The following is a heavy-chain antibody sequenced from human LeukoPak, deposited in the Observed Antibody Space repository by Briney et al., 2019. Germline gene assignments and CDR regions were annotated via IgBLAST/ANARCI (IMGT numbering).Heavy chain of an antibody. CDR1: GFTVSNNY. Sequence: GGSLRLSCAASGFTVSNNYMSWVRQAPGKGLEWVSVIYSGDNTYYVESVKGRFTISRDNSKNTLYLQMNSLRAEDTAVYYCAKDFGAAAGIFDYWGQGTLVTVSS. J-gene: IGHJ4*02. CDR3: AKDFGAAAGIFDY. D-gene: IGHD6-13*01. V-gene: IGHV3-66*02. CDR2: IYSGDNT.